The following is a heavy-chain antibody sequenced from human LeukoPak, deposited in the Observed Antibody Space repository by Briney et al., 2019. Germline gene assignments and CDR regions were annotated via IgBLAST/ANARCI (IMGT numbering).Heavy chain of an antibody. Sequence: KTSETLSLTCTVSGGSISSGTYYRSWIRQPAGKGLEWIGRIFTSGSANYNPSLKSRVTISVDTSKNQFSLKLSSVTAADTAVYYCARGAGYCSGSTCYSGQIPFDYWGQGTLVTVSS. CDR1: GGSISSGTYY. CDR2: IFTSGSA. V-gene: IGHV4-61*02. CDR3: ARGAGYCSGSTCYSGQIPFDY. J-gene: IGHJ4*02. D-gene: IGHD2-15*01.